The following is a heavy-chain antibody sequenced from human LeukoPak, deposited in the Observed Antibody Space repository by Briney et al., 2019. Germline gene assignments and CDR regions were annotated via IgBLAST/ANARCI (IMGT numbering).Heavy chain of an antibody. Sequence: GGSLRLSCAASGFTFSTYAMSWVRQAPGKGLEWVSTISTTCYNTYYADSVKGRFTIARDNSKNTQSLHMNSLRAEDTAVYYCLGYCSGGSCYSGAHWGQGTLVTVSS. CDR3: LGYCSGGSCYSGAH. J-gene: IGHJ4*02. CDR2: ISTTCYNT. CDR1: GFTFSTYA. V-gene: IGHV3-23*01. D-gene: IGHD2-15*01.